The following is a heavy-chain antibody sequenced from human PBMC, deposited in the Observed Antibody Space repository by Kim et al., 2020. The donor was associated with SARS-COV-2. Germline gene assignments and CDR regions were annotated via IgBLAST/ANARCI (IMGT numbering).Heavy chain of an antibody. CDR3: ARRDFWSAYPFDC. Sequence: YVDSRKGQVTSSRDNSKHTIFLQITSLTPGDTAVYYCARRDFWSAYPFDCWGQGTLVTVSS. V-gene: IGHV3-30*01. D-gene: IGHD3-3*01. J-gene: IGHJ4*02.